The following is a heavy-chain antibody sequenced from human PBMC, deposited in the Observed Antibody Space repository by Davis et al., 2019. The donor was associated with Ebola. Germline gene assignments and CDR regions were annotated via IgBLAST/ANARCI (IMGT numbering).Heavy chain of an antibody. J-gene: IGHJ4*02. Sequence: TVSRKGSRYSFTSYWIGWVRQMPGKGLEWMGIIYPGDSDTRYSPSFQGQVTISADKSISTAYLQWSSLKASDTAMYYCARPDYCSGGSCYFRYWGQGTLVTVSS. V-gene: IGHV5-51*01. CDR1: RYSFTSYW. D-gene: IGHD2-15*01. CDR3: ARPDYCSGGSCYFRY. CDR2: IYPGDSDT.